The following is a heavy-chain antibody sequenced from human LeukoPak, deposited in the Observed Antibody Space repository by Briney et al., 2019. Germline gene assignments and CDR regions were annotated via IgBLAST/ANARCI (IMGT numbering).Heavy chain of an antibody. V-gene: IGHV3-23*01. CDR1: GFSFRTYD. J-gene: IGHJ4*02. CDR3: ASQGNARARAGMHFFDY. Sequence: GGSLRLSCAASGFSFRTYDMSWVRQAPGKGLEWASSISSSSVYTYYADSVEGRFTISRDNSKNTLLLQMNSLRAEDTAVYYCASQGNARARAGMHFFDYWGRGTLVSVSS. CDR2: ISSSSVYT. D-gene: IGHD6-19*01.